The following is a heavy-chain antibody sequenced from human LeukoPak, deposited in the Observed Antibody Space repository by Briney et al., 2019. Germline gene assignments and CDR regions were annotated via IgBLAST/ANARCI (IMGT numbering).Heavy chain of an antibody. CDR1: GGSISSSSYY. D-gene: IGHD3-10*01. CDR3: ARVGTYYRSLDS. J-gene: IGHJ4*02. V-gene: IGHV4-39*07. CDR2: IYYSGST. Sequence: SETLSLTCTVSGGSISSSSYYWGWIRQPPGKGLEWIGSIYYSGSTYYNPSLKSRVTISVDTSKNQFSLKLSSVTAADTAVYYCARVGTYYRSLDSWGQGTPVTVSS.